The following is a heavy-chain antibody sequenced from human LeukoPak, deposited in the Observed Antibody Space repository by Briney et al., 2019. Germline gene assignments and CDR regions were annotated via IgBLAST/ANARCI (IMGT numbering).Heavy chain of an antibody. J-gene: IGHJ3*02. CDR2: VYPGDFRT. V-gene: IGHV5-51*01. Sequence: GESLKISCKGSGYSFPSYWIGWVRQMPGKGLEWLGIVYPGDFRTTYSLSFQGQVIISADRSISTAYLQWSSLKASDTAMYYCARRGGNAFDIWGQGTLVTVSS. CDR3: ARRGGNAFDI. D-gene: IGHD1-26*01. CDR1: GYSFPSYW.